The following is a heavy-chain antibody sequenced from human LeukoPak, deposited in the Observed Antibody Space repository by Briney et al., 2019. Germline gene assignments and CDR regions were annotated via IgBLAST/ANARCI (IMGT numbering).Heavy chain of an antibody. CDR2: SRSKAESYRS. CDR1: GFTLRDLF. J-gene: IGHJ3*02. V-gene: IGHV3-72*01. D-gene: IGHD3-16*01. CDR3: SGDFAGRGPSDI. Sequence: GGSLRLSCTASGFTLRDLFIDWVRQAPGRGLEWIGRSRSKAESYRSEYAATVRGRFTISWDDSKDSVSLQMNSLQTEDTAVYYCSGDFAGRGPSDIWGQGTMVTVSS.